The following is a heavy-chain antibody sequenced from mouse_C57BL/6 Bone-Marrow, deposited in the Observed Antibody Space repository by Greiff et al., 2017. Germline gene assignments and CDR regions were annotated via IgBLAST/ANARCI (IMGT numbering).Heavy chain of an antibody. V-gene: IGHV1-82*01. CDR2: IYPGDGGT. D-gene: IGHD1-1*01. CDR3: ARATTVVAGDYAMDY. J-gene: IGHJ4*01. Sequence: VQLQQSGPELVKPGASVKISCKASGYAFSSSWMNWVKQRPGKGLEWIGQIYPGDGGTNYNGKFKGKATLTADQSSSTAYMQLSSLTSEDSAVYFCARATTVVAGDYAMDYWGQGTSVTVSS. CDR1: GYAFSSSW.